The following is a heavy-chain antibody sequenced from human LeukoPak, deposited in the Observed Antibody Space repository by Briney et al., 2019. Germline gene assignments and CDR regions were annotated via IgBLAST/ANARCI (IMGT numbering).Heavy chain of an antibody. J-gene: IGHJ5*02. CDR2: VHTSGNT. D-gene: IGHD1-14*01. CDR1: GCSISGYS. Sequence: SETLSLTCSVSGCSISGYSWSWIRQSAAKGLEWIGRVHTSGNTNYNPSFKSRVTMSIETSKKQFSLKLYTVTAADTAVYYCARDNPAGPWGQGTLVTVSS. CDR3: ARDNPAGP. V-gene: IGHV4-4*07.